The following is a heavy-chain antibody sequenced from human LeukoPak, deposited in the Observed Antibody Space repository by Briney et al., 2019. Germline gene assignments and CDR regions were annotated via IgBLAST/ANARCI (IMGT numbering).Heavy chain of an antibody. CDR3: ARDGYNYGGRLLDY. CDR1: GGSINSDDY. J-gene: IGHJ4*02. Sequence: SETLSLTCTVSGGSINSDDYWSWIRQPPGKGPEWIGHINNSGNKYYNPSLRSRVTISVDTSRNQFSLMLNSVTAADTAMYYCARDGYNYGGRLLDYWGQGTLVTVSS. D-gene: IGHD5-18*01. CDR2: INNSGNK. V-gene: IGHV4-30-4*02.